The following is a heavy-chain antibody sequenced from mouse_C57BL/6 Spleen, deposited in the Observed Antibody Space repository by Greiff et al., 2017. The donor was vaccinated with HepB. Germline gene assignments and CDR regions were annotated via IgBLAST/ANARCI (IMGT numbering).Heavy chain of an antibody. V-gene: IGHV14-3*01. J-gene: IGHJ1*03. CDR2: IDPANGNT. D-gene: IGHD1-2*01. Sequence: VQLKQSVAELVRPGASVKLSCTASGFTIKNTYMHWVKQRPEQGLEWIGRIDPANGNTKYAPKFQGKATITADTSSNTAYLQLSSLTSEDTAIYYCARGGVRPRYFDVWGTGTTVTVSS. CDR3: ARGGVRPRYFDV. CDR1: GFTIKNTY.